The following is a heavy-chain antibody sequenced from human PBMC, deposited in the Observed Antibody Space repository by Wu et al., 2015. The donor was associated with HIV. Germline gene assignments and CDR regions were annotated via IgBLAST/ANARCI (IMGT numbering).Heavy chain of an antibody. V-gene: IGHV1-24*01. CDR3: ATTKARYSGYGYDVGDAFHL. Sequence: QVQLVQSGAELKKPGASVKVSCKVSGYTLTELAIHWVRQTPGKALEWVGGYDPEDTEIIYAQKFEARVTMTEDSSTDTAYMEMSSLRSEDTAVYYCATTKARYSGYGYDVGDAFHLWGQGTMVTVSS. CDR2: YDPEDTEI. J-gene: IGHJ3*01. CDR1: GYTLTELA. D-gene: IGHD5-12*01.